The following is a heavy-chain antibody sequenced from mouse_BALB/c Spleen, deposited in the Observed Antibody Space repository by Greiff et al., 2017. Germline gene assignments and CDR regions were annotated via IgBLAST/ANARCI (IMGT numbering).Heavy chain of an antibody. CDR2: ISDGGSYT. CDR1: GFTFSDYY. V-gene: IGHV5-4*02. CDR3: ARDHGGLRRYYAMDY. Sequence: VQLQESGGGLVKPGGSLKLSCAASGFTFSDYYMYWVRQTPEKRLEWVATISDGGSYTYYPDSVKGRFTISRDNAKNNLYLQMSSLKSEDTAMYYCARDHGGLRRYYAMDYWGQGTSVTVSS. J-gene: IGHJ4*01. D-gene: IGHD2-4*01.